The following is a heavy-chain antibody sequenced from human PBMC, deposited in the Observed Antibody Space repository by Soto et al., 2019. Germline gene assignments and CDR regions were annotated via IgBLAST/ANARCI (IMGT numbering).Heavy chain of an antibody. CDR3: ARAQYCNGGSCYSGGFDY. V-gene: IGHV5-51*01. D-gene: IGHD2-15*01. Sequence: GESLKISCKASGYTFTVYWIGWVRQMPGRGLEWIGIIYPGDSDTRYSPSFQGQVTISADKSISTAYLQWSSLKASDTAMYYCARAQYCNGGSCYSGGFDYWGQGTLVTVSS. CDR2: IYPGDSDT. J-gene: IGHJ4*02. CDR1: GYTFTVYW.